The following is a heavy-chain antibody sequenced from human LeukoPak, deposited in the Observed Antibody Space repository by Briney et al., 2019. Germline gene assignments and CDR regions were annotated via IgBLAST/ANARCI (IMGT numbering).Heavy chain of an antibody. CDR3: ARRSRDGIFDY. CDR2: IYYSGST. Sequence: SVTLSLTCTVSGGSISSSSYYWGWIRQPPGKGLEWIGSIYYSGSTYYNPSLKSRVTISVDTSKNQFSLKLSSVTAADTAVYYCARRSRDGIFDYWGQGTLVTVSS. D-gene: IGHD5-24*01. J-gene: IGHJ4*02. CDR1: GGSISSSSYY. V-gene: IGHV4-39*07.